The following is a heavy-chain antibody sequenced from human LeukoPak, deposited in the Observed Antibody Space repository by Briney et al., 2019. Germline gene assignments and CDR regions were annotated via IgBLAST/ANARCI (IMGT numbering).Heavy chain of an antibody. CDR3: ATDRKGYYDSSGYYSY. D-gene: IGHD3-22*01. CDR1: GFTFSSYS. Sequence: GGPLRLSCAASGFTFSSYSMNWVRQAPGKGLEWISYIDGSHSTIYYADSVKGRFTISRDNAKNSLYLQMSSLRAEDTAVYYCATDRKGYYDSSGYYSYWGQGTLVTVSS. CDR2: IDGSHSTI. V-gene: IGHV3-48*01. J-gene: IGHJ4*02.